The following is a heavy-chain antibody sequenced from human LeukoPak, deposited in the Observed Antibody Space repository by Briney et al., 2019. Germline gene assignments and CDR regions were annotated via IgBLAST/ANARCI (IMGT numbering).Heavy chain of an antibody. V-gene: IGHV3-23*01. D-gene: IGHD3-16*01. CDR2: ISGSGVI. CDR3: AKDLNWGGR. J-gene: IGHJ4*02. Sequence: QAGGSLRLSCAASGFTFSSYAMSWVRQAPGKGLEWVSGISGSGVIDYAESVKGRFTISRDNSMNTLYLQKNSLRAEDTAVYCCAKDLNWGGRWGQGTLVTVSS. CDR1: GFTFSSYA.